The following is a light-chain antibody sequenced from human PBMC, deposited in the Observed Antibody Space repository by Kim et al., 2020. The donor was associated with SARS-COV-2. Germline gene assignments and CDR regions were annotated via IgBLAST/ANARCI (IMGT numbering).Light chain of an antibody. CDR2: GAS. J-gene: IGKJ5*01. Sequence: PGERAALSCRASQSVSSSYLVWYQQKPGQAPRLLIYGASSRATGIPDRFSGSGSGTDFTLIISRLEPEDFAVYYCQQYGSSPLITFGQGTRLEIK. V-gene: IGKV3-20*01. CDR3: QQYGSSPLIT. CDR1: QSVSSSY.